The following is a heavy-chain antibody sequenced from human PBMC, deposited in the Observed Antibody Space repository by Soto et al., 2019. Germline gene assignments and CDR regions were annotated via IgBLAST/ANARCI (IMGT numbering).Heavy chain of an antibody. CDR3: AKEVSAYSSSPGNYYGMDV. D-gene: IGHD6-6*01. V-gene: IGHV3-30*18. CDR2: ISYDGSNK. CDR1: GFTFSSYG. Sequence: PGGSLRLSCAASGFTFSSYGMHWVHQAPGKGLEWVAVISYDGSNKYYADSVKGRFTISRDNSKNTLYLQMNSLRAEDTAVYYCAKEVSAYSSSPGNYYGMDVWGQGTTVTVSS. J-gene: IGHJ6*02.